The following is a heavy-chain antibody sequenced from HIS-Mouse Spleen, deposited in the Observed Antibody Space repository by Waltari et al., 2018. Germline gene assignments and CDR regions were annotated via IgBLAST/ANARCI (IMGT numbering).Heavy chain of an antibody. CDR1: GYTFTGYY. V-gene: IGHV1-2*02. J-gene: IGHJ4*02. CDR2: INPHCSGT. Sequence: QVQLVQSGAEVKKPGASVKGSCKASGYTFTGYYMHWVRPAPGQGLEWMGWINPHCSGTNYAKKLQGRVTMTRDTSISTAYMELGRLRSDDTAVYYCARVSAARPLYYFDYWGQGTLVTVSS. CDR3: ARVSAARPLYYFDY. D-gene: IGHD6-6*01.